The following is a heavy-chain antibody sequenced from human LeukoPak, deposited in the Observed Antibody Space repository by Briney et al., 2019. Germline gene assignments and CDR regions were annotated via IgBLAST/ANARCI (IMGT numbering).Heavy chain of an antibody. CDR2: IKQDGSEK. Sequence: GGSLRLSCATSGFTFSSYWMSWVRQAPGKGLEWVANIKQDGSEKYYVDSVKGRFTISRDNSKNTLYLQMNSLRAEDTAVYYCAKHRGDYSGWYGDYWGQGTLVTVSS. V-gene: IGHV3-7*03. CDR3: AKHRGDYSGWYGDY. D-gene: IGHD6-19*01. CDR1: GFTFSSYW. J-gene: IGHJ4*02.